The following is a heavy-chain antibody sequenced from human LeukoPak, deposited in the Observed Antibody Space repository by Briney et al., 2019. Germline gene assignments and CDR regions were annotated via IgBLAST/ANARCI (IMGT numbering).Heavy chain of an antibody. V-gene: IGHV3-23*01. CDR3: AKVPAVHLNYYDSSGYPNDY. CDR1: GFTFSGYA. Sequence: GGSLRLSCAVSGFTFSGYAMSWVRQAPGKGLEWVSAISGSGGSTYYADSVKGRFTISRDNSKNTLYLQMNSLRAEDTAVYYCAKVPAVHLNYYDSSGYPNDYWGQGTLVTVSS. CDR2: ISGSGGST. J-gene: IGHJ4*02. D-gene: IGHD3-22*01.